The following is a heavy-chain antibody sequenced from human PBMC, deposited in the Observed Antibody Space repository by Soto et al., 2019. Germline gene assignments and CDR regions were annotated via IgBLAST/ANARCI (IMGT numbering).Heavy chain of an antibody. V-gene: IGHV3-13*01. CDR2: IGTAGDT. Sequence: PGGSLRLSCAASGFTFSSYDMHWVRQATGKGLEWVSAIGTAGDTYYPGSVKGRFTISRENAKNSLYLQMNSLRAGDTAVYYCARSTVGYDSRGYYYYYGMDVWGQGTKVTVYS. D-gene: IGHD3-22*01. CDR1: GFTFSSYD. J-gene: IGHJ6*02. CDR3: ARSTVGYDSRGYYYYYGMDV.